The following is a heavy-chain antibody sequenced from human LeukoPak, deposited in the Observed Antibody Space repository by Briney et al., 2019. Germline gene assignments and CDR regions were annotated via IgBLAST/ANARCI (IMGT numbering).Heavy chain of an antibody. CDR2: INHSGST. J-gene: IGHJ3*02. V-gene: IGHV4-34*01. D-gene: IGHD3-22*01. CDR3: ASSPSSGYYSDAFDI. Sequence: PSETLSPTCAVYGGSFSGYYWSWIRQPPGKGLEWIGEINHSGSTNYNPSLKSRVTISVDTSKNQFSLKLSSVTAADTAVHYCASSPSSGYYSDAFDIWGQGTMVTVSS. CDR1: GGSFSGYY.